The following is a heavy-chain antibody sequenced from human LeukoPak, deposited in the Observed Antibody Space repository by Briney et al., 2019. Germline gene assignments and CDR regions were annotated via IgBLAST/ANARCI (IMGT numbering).Heavy chain of an antibody. CDR1: GYTFTGYS. V-gene: IGHV1-2*02. J-gene: IGHJ4*02. CDR2: INPNSGGT. Sequence: ASVKVSCKASGYTFTGYSMHWVRQAPGHGLEWMGWINPNSGGTNYAQKLQGRVTMTTDTSTSTAYMELRSLRSDDTAVYYCARAKITFGGVIDNFDYWGQGTLVTVSS. CDR3: ARAKITFGGVIDNFDY. D-gene: IGHD3-16*02.